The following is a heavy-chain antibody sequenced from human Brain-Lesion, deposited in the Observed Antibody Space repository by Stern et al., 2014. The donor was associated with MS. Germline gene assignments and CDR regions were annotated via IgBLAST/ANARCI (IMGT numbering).Heavy chain of an antibody. D-gene: IGHD2-15*01. Sequence: EVQLVESGGGLKQPGESLRLSCVGSGFTFDNYGMGWVRLAPGKGLELVSGIFLNGGNTFYVDSVKGRFTISRDNSAKTMYLQMDSLRAEDTALYYCVRDNRVVTYWGQGALVTVSS. CDR3: VRDNRVVTY. CDR1: GFTFDNYG. V-gene: IGHV3-23*04. J-gene: IGHJ4*02. CDR2: IFLNGGNT.